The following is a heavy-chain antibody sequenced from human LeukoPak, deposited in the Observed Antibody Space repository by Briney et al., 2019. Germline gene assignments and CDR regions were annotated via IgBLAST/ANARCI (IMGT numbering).Heavy chain of an antibody. CDR2: ISISSSYI. D-gene: IGHD3-3*01. V-gene: IGHV3-21*01. CDR3: AKDARIFGVINYFDS. Sequence: GGSLRLSCAASEFTFSSYTMHWVRQAPGTGLEWVSSISISSSYIYYADSVKGRFTISRDNAKNSVFLEMNSLRVDDTAIYYCAKDARIFGVINYFDSWGQGTLVTVSS. J-gene: IGHJ4*02. CDR1: EFTFSSYT.